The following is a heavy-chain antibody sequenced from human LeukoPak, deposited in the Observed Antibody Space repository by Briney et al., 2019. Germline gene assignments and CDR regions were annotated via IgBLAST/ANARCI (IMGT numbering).Heavy chain of an antibody. Sequence: PGGSLRLSCAASGFTFSSYWMSWVRQAPGKGLEWVANIKQDGSEKYYVDSVKGRFTISRDNAKNSLYLQMNSLRAEDTAVYYCARVMYYDGSGRWAPSIDYWGQGTLVTVSS. D-gene: IGHD3-22*01. CDR1: GFTFSSYW. V-gene: IGHV3-7*01. CDR2: IKQDGSEK. CDR3: ARVMYYDGSGRWAPSIDY. J-gene: IGHJ4*02.